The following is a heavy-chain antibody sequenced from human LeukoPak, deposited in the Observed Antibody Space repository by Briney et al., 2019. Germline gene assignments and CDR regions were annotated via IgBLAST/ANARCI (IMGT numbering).Heavy chain of an antibody. CDR2: ADGGGSST. CDR1: GFTFSTHW. D-gene: IGHD5-24*01. CDR3: ANVPGDGYNAFEY. J-gene: IGHJ4*02. V-gene: IGHV3-74*01. Sequence: GGSLRLSCAASGFTFSTHWMHWVRQVPGRGPVWVSRADGGGSSTSYADSVKGRFSISRDNAKSTLYLQMNGLRAEDTAVYYCANVPGDGYNAFEYWGQGTLVTVSS.